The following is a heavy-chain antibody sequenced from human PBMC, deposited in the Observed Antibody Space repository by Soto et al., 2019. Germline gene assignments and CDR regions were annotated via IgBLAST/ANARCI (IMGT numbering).Heavy chain of an antibody. J-gene: IGHJ4*02. CDR3: ARHTNGYNPLDY. Sequence: PGESLKSSGEGSGYTFSTYCIGWVLQIPGEGLEWMGIIHPGNSDARYSPSFQGQVTISADTSINTAYLQWRSLKASDTAFYYCARHTNGYNPLDYWGQGTLVTVSS. D-gene: IGHD5-12*01. CDR2: IHPGNSDA. V-gene: IGHV5-51*01. CDR1: GYTFSTYC.